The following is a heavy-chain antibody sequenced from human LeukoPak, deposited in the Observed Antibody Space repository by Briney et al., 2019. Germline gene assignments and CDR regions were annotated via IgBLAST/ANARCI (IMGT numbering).Heavy chain of an antibody. J-gene: IGHJ4*02. V-gene: IGHV3-11*06. CDR1: GFTFSDYY. D-gene: IGHD3-22*01. CDR3: VRQYSYDSSGYYPWDY. CDR2: ISTSSSYT. Sequence: GGSLRLSCAASGFTFSDYYMSWIRQAPGKGLEWVSYISTSSSYTNNADSVRGRFTISRDNAKNTLYLQMNSLRAEDTAMYYCVRQYSYDSSGYYPWDYWGQGTLVTVSA.